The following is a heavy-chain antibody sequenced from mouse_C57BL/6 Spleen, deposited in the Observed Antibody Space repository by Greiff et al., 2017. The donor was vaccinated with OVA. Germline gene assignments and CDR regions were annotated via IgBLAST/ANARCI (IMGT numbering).Heavy chain of an antibody. V-gene: IGHV1-63*01. CDR1: GYTFTNYW. CDR3: ARERGYGNYDYYAMDY. CDR2: IYPGGGYT. Sequence: VQLQQSRAELVRPGTSVKMSCKASGYTFTNYWIGWAKQRPGHGLEWIGDIYPGGGYTNYNEKFKGKATLTADKSSSTAYMQFSSLTSEDSAIYYCARERGYGNYDYYAMDYWGQGTSVTVSS. J-gene: IGHJ4*01. D-gene: IGHD2-1*01.